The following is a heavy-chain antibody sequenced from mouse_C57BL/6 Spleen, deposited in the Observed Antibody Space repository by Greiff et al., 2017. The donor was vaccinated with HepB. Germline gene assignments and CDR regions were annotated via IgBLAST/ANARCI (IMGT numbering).Heavy chain of an antibody. D-gene: IGHD2-4*01. CDR2: IHPNSGST. J-gene: IGHJ1*03. V-gene: IGHV1-64*01. CDR3: ARGGTTMITRGYWYFDV. CDR1: GYTFTSYW. Sequence: QVQLQQPGAELVKPGASVKLSCKASGYTFTSYWMHWVKQRPGQGLEWIGMIHPNSGSTNYNEKFKSKATLTVDKSSSTAYMQLSSLTSEDSAVYNCARGGTTMITRGYWYFDVWGTGTTVTVSS.